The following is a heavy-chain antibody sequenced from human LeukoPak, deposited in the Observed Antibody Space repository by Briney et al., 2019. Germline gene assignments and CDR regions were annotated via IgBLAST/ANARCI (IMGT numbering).Heavy chain of an antibody. D-gene: IGHD3-22*01. J-gene: IGHJ4*02. V-gene: IGHV4-59*01. Sequence: SETLSLTCTVSGGSISSYYWSWIRQPPGKGLEWIGYIYYSGSTNYNPSLKSRVTISVDTSKNQFSLKLSSVTAADTAVYYCARVGNYYDSSGYPYYFDYWGQGTLDTVSS. CDR1: GGSISSYY. CDR2: IYYSGST. CDR3: ARVGNYYDSSGYPYYFDY.